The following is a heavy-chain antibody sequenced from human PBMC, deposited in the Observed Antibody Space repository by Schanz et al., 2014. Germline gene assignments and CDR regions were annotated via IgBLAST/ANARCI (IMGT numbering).Heavy chain of an antibody. CDR3: ARGRVLES. CDR2: ISSGGGST. CDR1: GFSFTTYA. Sequence: EVQLLESGGGLVQPGGSLRLSCASSGFSFTTYAMSWVRQAPGKGLEWVSSISSGGGSTYYADSVKGRFTISRDNSKNTLYLQMNSLRPEDTAVYYCARGRVLESWGQGTLVTGSS. V-gene: IGHV3-23*01. D-gene: IGHD1-1*01. J-gene: IGHJ5*02.